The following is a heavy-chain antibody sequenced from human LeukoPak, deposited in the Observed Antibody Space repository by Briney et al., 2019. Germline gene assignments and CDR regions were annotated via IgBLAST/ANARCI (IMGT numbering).Heavy chain of an antibody. D-gene: IGHD1-1*01. V-gene: IGHV4-59*01. J-gene: IGHJ5*02. CDR1: GGSISSYY. Sequence: SETLSLTCTVSGGSISSYYWSWIRQPPGKGLECIGYIYNSGSTNYNPSLKSRVTLSVDTSKNQFSLKLSSVTAADTAVYYCAREGTSGTHLNWFDPWGQGTLVTVSS. CDR3: AREGTSGTHLNWFDP. CDR2: IYNSGST.